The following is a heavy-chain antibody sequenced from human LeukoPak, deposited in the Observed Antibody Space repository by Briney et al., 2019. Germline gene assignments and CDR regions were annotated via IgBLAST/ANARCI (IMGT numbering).Heavy chain of an antibody. Sequence: SLKVSCEPSGGTFTSYAITSVRQTPRQRLEWMGRIIPIFGIANYAQKFQGRVTITADKSTSTAYMELSSLRSEDTAVYYCARSTPDGDFAVDYWGQGTLVTVSS. CDR2: IIPIFGIA. V-gene: IGHV1-69*04. J-gene: IGHJ4*02. CDR3: ARSTPDGDFAVDY. CDR1: GGTFTSYA. D-gene: IGHD4-17*01.